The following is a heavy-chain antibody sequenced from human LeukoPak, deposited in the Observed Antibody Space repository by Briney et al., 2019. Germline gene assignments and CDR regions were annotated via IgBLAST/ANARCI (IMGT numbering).Heavy chain of an antibody. Sequence: GGSLRLSCAASGFTFSSYAMSWVRQAPGKGREWVSAISGSGGSTYYADSVKGRFTISRDNSKNTLYLQMNSLRAENTAVYYCAKALTTVTTSFDYWGQGTLVTVSS. CDR1: GFTFSSYA. CDR3: AKALTTVTTSFDY. D-gene: IGHD4-17*01. J-gene: IGHJ4*02. CDR2: ISGSGGST. V-gene: IGHV3-23*01.